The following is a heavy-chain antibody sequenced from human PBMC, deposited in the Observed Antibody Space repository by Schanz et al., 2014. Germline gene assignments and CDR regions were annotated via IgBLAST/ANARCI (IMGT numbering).Heavy chain of an antibody. V-gene: IGHV3-23*04. D-gene: IGHD2-15*01. Sequence: EVQLVESGGGLIQPGGSLRLSCAASGFTFSNHAMSWVRPAPGKGLEWVSAISGRGGRTYYAGSVKGRFTISRDNSKNTLYLQMTSLRADDTAVYYCARDLAGGGNDVWGQGTLVTVSS. CDR2: ISGRGGRT. CDR3: ARDLAGGGNDV. J-gene: IGHJ4*02. CDR1: GFTFSNHA.